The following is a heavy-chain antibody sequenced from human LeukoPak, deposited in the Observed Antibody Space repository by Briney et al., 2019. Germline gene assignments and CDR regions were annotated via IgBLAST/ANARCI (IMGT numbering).Heavy chain of an antibody. D-gene: IGHD3-16*01. V-gene: IGHV3-7*01. CDR2: MKQDGSEE. J-gene: IGHJ6*03. Sequence: GGSLRLSCAASGFTFSSYAMHWVRQAPGKGLEWVANMKQDGSEEYYVDSVKGRFTISRDNAKNSLYLQMDSLRAEDTAVYYCARDKYDYVWGSYLAYFYYMDVWGKGTTVTV. CDR1: GFTFSSYA. CDR3: ARDKYDYVWGSYLAYFYYMDV.